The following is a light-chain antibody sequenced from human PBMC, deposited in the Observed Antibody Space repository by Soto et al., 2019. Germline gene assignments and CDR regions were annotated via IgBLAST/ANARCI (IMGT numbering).Light chain of an antibody. Sequence: DIQMTQSPSALSASVGDRVTITCRVSQSVSTWLAWYQQKPGKAPKLLIYKTSSLESGVPLRFSADRSGTEFTLTISSLQPDDFATYYCQQYDNYSYTFGQGTKLEIK. CDR1: QSVSTW. CDR3: QQYDNYSYT. J-gene: IGKJ2*01. CDR2: KTS. V-gene: IGKV1-5*03.